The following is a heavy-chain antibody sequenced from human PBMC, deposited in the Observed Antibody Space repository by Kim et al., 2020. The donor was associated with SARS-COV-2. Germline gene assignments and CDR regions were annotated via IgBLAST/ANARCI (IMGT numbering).Heavy chain of an antibody. D-gene: IGHD1-26*01. CDR1: GFTFSSYA. CDR2: ISGIGNGGTT. J-gene: IGHJ1*01. CDR3: AKSGDLYTGSYSYSLH. V-gene: IGHV3-23*01. Sequence: GGSLRLSCTTSGFTFSSYAMNWVRQAPGKGLEWVSSISGIGNGGTTYYADSVKGRFTISRDNSKNTLYLQMTSLRAEDTAVYFCAKSGDLYTGSYSYSLHWGQGTLVTVSS.